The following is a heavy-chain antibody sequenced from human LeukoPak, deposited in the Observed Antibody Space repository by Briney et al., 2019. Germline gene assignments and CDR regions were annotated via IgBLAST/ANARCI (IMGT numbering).Heavy chain of an antibody. Sequence: SETLSLTCAVYGGFFSGYYWSWIRQPPGKGLEWIGEINHSGSTNYNPSLKSRVTISVDTSKNQFSLKLSSVTAADTAVYYCARDRYSSSWYRDAFGIWGQGTMVTVSS. CDR1: GGFFSGYY. V-gene: IGHV4-34*01. CDR3: ARDRYSSSWYRDAFGI. D-gene: IGHD6-13*01. CDR2: INHSGST. J-gene: IGHJ3*02.